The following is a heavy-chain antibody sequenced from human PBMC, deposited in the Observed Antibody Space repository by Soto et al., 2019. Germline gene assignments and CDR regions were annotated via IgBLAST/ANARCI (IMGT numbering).Heavy chain of an antibody. J-gene: IGHJ6*02. Sequence: PGGSLRLSCAASGFTFSDYYMSWIRQAPGKGLEWVSYISSSSSYTNYADSVKGRFTISRDNAKNSLYLQMNSLRAEDTAVYYCVADADYYYYYGMDVWGQGTTVTVSS. CDR1: GFTFSDYY. CDR3: VADADYYYYYGMDV. V-gene: IGHV3-11*06. CDR2: ISSSSSYT.